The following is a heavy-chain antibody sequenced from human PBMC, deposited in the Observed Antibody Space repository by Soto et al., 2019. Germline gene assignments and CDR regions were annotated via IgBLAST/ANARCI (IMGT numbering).Heavy chain of an antibody. CDR1: GFTFSSYS. V-gene: IGHV3-21*03. J-gene: IGHJ4*02. Sequence: GGSLRLSCAASGFTFSSYSMNWVRQAPGKGLEWVSSISSSSSYIYYADSVKGRFTISRDDAKNSLYLQMNSLRAEDTAVYYYARGVSGVVGAGAFDHWGPGT. CDR3: ARGVSGVVGAGAFDH. D-gene: IGHD1-26*01. CDR2: ISSSSSYI.